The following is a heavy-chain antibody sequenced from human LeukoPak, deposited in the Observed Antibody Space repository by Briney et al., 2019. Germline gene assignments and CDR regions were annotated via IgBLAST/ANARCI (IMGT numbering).Heavy chain of an antibody. CDR2: ISKDGSKT. Sequence: GGSLRLSCAASGFTFSDHVMHWVRQAPGMGLEWVAVISKDGSKTFYAGSVEGRFTFSRDNSENTLYLQMKYLKPEDTAVYYCAKDEGTIWNSKNDPFDIWGQGTMVTVSS. J-gene: IGHJ3*02. D-gene: IGHD1-7*01. CDR3: AKDEGTIWNSKNDPFDI. V-gene: IGHV3-30*17. CDR1: GFTFSDHV.